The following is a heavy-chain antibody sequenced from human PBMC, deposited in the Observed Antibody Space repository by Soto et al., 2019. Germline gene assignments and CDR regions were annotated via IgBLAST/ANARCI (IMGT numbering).Heavy chain of an antibody. D-gene: IGHD3-16*02. J-gene: IGHJ2*01. CDR2: IYYIGTS. CDR1: GASISSGGYY. Sequence: QVQLQESGPGLVKPSQTLSLTCTVSGASISSGGYYWGWIRQHPGKGLEWIGFIYYIGTSYYYPSQESRITPSADRSKVDFSPYLTLVTPVYMAVYHCARVLCDVLIYRYYWYFDLWGRGTLDTVSS. CDR3: ARVLCDVLIYRYYWYFDL. V-gene: IGHV4-31*03.